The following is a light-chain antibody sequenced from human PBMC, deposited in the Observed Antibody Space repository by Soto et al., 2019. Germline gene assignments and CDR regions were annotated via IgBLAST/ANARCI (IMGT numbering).Light chain of an antibody. J-gene: IGKJ1*01. CDR1: QSISTY. CDR3: QQSSTTPRT. V-gene: IGKV1-39*01. CDR2: AAS. Sequence: DIQMTQSPSSLSASVGDRVTITCRASQSISTYLNWYQQKPGKAPKLLIYAASTLQSGVPSRFSGSGSGTDFRLTITSLQPEDIATYYCQQSSTTPRTFGQGNNVDFK.